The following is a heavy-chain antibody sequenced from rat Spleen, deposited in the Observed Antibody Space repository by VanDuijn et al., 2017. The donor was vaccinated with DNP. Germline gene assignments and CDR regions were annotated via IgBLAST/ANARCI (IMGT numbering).Heavy chain of an antibody. CDR1: GFTFNNYY. CDR2: SRPSGSRT. V-gene: IGHV5-22*01. Sequence: EVQLMESGGGLVQPGGSMKLSCAASGFTFNNYYMAWVRQAPKKGLEWVAASRPSGSRTYYADSVKGRFTISRDDAKSGLYLQMNSLKSEDTATYYCARGSTSIYWYFDFWGPGTMVTVSS. J-gene: IGHJ1*01. D-gene: IGHD3-1*01. CDR3: ARGSTSIYWYFDF.